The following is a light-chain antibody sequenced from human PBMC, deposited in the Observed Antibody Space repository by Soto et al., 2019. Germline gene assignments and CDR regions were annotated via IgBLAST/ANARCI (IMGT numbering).Light chain of an antibody. CDR3: EQLSNAPPWT. CDR2: DAS. Sequence: EIVCTKCPPDQPVSPGERATLSCRASQSVSSYLAWYQQKPGQAPRLLIYDASNWATGIPARFSGSGSGTDFTLTISSLEPEDFAVYYCEQLSNAPPWTFGQGTKVDIK. CDR1: QSVSSY. V-gene: IGKV3-11*01. J-gene: IGKJ1*01.